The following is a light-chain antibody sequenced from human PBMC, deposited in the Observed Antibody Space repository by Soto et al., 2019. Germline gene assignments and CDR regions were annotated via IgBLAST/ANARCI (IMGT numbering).Light chain of an antibody. CDR1: QSISSW. V-gene: IGKV1-5*03. J-gene: IGKJ1*01. CDR2: KAS. CDR3: QQYSTYSWT. Sequence: DIQMTQSPSTLSASVGDRVTITCRASQSISSWLAWYQQKPGKAPKLLIYKASNLESGVPSRFSGSGSGTEFTLTISSLQHDDVATYYCQQYSTYSWTFGQGTQVEIK.